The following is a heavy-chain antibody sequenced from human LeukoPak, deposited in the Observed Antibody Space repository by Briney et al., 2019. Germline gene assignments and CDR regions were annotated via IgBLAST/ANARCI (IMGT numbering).Heavy chain of an antibody. CDR3: ARGAIFGVVTSDAFDI. CDR1: GGSISSYY. D-gene: IGHD3-3*01. Sequence: PSETLSLTCTVSGGSISSYYWRWVRQPPGKGLEWIGEIFHSGSTNYNPSLKSRVTISVDKSKNQFSLRLSSVTAADTAVYYCARGAIFGVVTSDAFDIWGQGTMVTVSS. J-gene: IGHJ3*02. CDR2: IFHSGST. V-gene: IGHV4-59*12.